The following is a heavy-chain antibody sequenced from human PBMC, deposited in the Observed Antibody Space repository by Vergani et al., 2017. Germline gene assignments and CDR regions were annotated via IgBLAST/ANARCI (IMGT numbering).Heavy chain of an antibody. V-gene: IGHV4-61*01. D-gene: IGHD2/OR15-2a*01. CDR3: ARDPVSP. CDR2: IYYSGRP. J-gene: IGHJ5*02. CDR1: GGSVSSGSYY. Sequence: QVQLQESGPGLVKPSETLSLTCTVSGGSVSSGSYYWSWIRQPPGKELEWIGYIYYSGRPNYNPSLKSRVTISVDTSKNQFSLKLRSVTAADTAVYYCARDPVSPWGQGTLVTVSS.